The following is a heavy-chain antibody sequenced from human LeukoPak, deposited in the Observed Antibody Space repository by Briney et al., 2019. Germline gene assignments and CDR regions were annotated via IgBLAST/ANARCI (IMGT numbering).Heavy chain of an antibody. J-gene: IGHJ3*02. CDR1: GGSISSYY. Sequence: PSETLSLTCTVSGGSISSYYWSWVRQAPGKGLEWVSAISGSGGSTYYADSVKGRFTISRDNSKNTLYLQMNSLRAEDTAVYYCARGLETTVTTRNGELDAFDIWGQGTMVTVSS. D-gene: IGHD4-11*01. CDR2: ISGSGGST. CDR3: ARGLETTVTTRNGELDAFDI. V-gene: IGHV3-23*01.